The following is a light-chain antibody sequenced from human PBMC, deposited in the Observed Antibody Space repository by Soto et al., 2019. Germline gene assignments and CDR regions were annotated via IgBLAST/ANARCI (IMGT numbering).Light chain of an antibody. CDR1: QSVSSHY. CDR3: QQYDSSSGT. V-gene: IGKV3-20*01. Sequence: EIVLTQSPGTLSLSPGDRASLSCRASQSVSSHYLTWFQQKPGQPPRLLIFAASSRATGVPDRFSGSGSGTDFSLIISGLEPEDFAVYYCQQYDSSSGTFGQGTRVDI. J-gene: IGKJ1*01. CDR2: AAS.